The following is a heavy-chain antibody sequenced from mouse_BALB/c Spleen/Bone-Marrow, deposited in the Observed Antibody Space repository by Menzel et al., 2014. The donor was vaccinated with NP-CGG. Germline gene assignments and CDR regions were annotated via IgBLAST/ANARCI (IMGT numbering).Heavy chain of an antibody. CDR1: GFTFSSFG. Sequence: EVQLQQSGGGLVQPGGSRKLSCAASGFTFSSFGMHWVRQAPEKGLEWIAYISSDSGAILYADTVKGRFTISRDNPKNTLFLQMTSLRSEDTAIYFCTRGGNWEDFDYWGQGTTLTVSS. D-gene: IGHD4-1*01. J-gene: IGHJ2*01. V-gene: IGHV5-17*02. CDR3: TRGGNWEDFDY. CDR2: ISSDSGAI.